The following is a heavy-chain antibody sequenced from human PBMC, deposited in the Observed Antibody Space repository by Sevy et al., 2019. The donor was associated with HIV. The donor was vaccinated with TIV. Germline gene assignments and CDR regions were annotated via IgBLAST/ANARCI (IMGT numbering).Heavy chain of an antibody. CDR1: GYSISSGYY. J-gene: IGHJ4*02. Sequence: SETLSVTCAVSGYSISSGYYWGWIRQPPGKGLEWIGSIYHSGSTYYNPSLKSRVTISVDTSKNQFSLKLSSVTAADTAVYYCARHTPDHTAVDYRGQGTLVTVSS. CDR2: IYHSGST. V-gene: IGHV4-38-2*01. D-gene: IGHD5-18*01. CDR3: ARHTPDHTAVDY.